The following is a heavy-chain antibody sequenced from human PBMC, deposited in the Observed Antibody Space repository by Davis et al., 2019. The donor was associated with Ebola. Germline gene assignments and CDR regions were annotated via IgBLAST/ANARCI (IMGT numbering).Heavy chain of an antibody. J-gene: IGHJ4*02. CDR1: GFTFSGSA. D-gene: IGHD4-17*01. CDR3: TSTTVTVDY. CDR2: IRSKANSYAT. V-gene: IGHV3-73*01. Sequence: AASVKISCAASGFTFSGSAMHWVRQASGKGLEWVGRIRSKANSYATAYAASVKGRFTISRDDSKNTACLQMNSLKTEDTAVYYCTSTTVTVDYWGQGTLVTVSS.